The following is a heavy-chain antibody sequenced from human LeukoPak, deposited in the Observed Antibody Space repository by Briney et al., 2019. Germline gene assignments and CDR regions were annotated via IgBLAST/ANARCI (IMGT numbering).Heavy chain of an antibody. CDR1: GFTFSDYY. V-gene: IGHV3-11*01. Sequence: PGGSLRLSCAASGFTFSDYYMSWIRQAPGKGLEWVSYISSSGSTTYYADSVKGRFTISRDNSKNTLYLQMNSLRAEDTAVYYCAKDRRVGATRFPDYWGQGTLVTVSS. CDR2: ISSSGSTT. D-gene: IGHD1-26*01. J-gene: IGHJ4*02. CDR3: AKDRRVGATRFPDY.